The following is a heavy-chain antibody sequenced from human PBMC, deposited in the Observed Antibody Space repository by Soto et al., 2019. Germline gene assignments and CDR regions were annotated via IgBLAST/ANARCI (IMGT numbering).Heavy chain of an antibody. D-gene: IGHD2-2*01. CDR2: ISYDGSNK. Sequence: SLRLSCAASGFTFSSYGMHWVRQAPGKGLEWVAVISYDGSNKYYADSVKGRFTISRDNSKNTLYLQMNSLRAEDTAVYYCAKDHPYCSSTSCAPDYWGQGTLVTVSS. J-gene: IGHJ4*02. V-gene: IGHV3-30*18. CDR3: AKDHPYCSSTSCAPDY. CDR1: GFTFSSYG.